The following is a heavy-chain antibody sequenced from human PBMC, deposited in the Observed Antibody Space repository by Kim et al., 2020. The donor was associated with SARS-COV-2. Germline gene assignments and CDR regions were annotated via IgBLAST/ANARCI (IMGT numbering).Heavy chain of an antibody. D-gene: IGHD1-26*01. J-gene: IGHJ4*02. CDR3: ARDPVGAHPFDY. V-gene: IGHV1-69*13. CDR2: IIPIFGTA. CDR1: GGTFSSYA. Sequence: SVKVSCKASGGTFSSYAISWVRQAPGQGLEWMGGIIPIFGTANYAQKFQGRVTITADESTSTAYMELSSLRSEDTAVYYCARDPVGAHPFDYWGQGTLVTVSS.